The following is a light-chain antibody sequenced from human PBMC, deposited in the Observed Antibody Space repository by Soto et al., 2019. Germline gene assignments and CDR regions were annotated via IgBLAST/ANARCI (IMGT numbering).Light chain of an antibody. CDR3: GSFSSGDTAYV. Sequence: QSVLTQPASVSGSPGQSITISCTGTRTDIGDYNYASWYQQHPGKAPKLLIFEVNNRPSGVSDRFSGSKSGNTASLTIYGLQPEDEAHYYCGSFSSGDTAYVFGTGTKLTVL. V-gene: IGLV2-14*01. J-gene: IGLJ1*01. CDR2: EVN. CDR1: RTDIGDYNY.